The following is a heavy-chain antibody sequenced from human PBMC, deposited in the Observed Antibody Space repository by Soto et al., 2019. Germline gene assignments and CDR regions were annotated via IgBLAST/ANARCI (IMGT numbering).Heavy chain of an antibody. CDR2: ISAYNGNT. D-gene: IGHD3-16*01. V-gene: IGHV1-18*04. CDR3: ARMATFGSLNWFDP. J-gene: IGHJ5*02. Sequence: ASVKVSFKASGYTFTSYGISWVRQAPGQGLEWMGWISAYNGNTNYAQKLQGRVTMTTDTSIATAYMELSSLRSDDTAMYYCARMATFGSLNWFDPWGQGTLVTVSS. CDR1: GYTFTSYG.